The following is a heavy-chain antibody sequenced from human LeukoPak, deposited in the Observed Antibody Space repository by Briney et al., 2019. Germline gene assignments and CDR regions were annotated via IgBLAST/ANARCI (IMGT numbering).Heavy chain of an antibody. CDR1: GGAISSSSYY. D-gene: IGHD3-10*01. Sequence: SETLSLTCTVSGGAISSSSYYWGWIRQPPGKGLEWIGSIYYSGSTYYNPSLKSRVTISVDASEKQFSLRLISVSAADTAVYYCARLYGSGSYYVDAFDIWGQGTMVTVSS. J-gene: IGHJ3*02. CDR2: IYYSGST. CDR3: ARLYGSGSYYVDAFDI. V-gene: IGHV4-39*01.